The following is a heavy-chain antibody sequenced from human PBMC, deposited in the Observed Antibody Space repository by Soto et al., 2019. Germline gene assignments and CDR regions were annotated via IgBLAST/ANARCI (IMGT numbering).Heavy chain of an antibody. V-gene: IGHV3-13*01. J-gene: IGHJ6*02. CDR1: GFTFSSYD. D-gene: IGHD6-13*01. Sequence: PGGSLRLSCAASGFTFSSYDMHLVRHATGKGLEWVSAIGTAGDTYYPGSVKGRFTISRENAKNSLYLQMNSLRAEDTAVYYCARDSPIAAAGTHYYYGMDVWGQGTTVTVSS. CDR3: ARDSPIAAAGTHYYYGMDV. CDR2: IGTAGDT.